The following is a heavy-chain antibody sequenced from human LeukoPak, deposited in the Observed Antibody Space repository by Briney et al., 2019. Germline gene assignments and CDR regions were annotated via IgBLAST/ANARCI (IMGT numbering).Heavy chain of an antibody. V-gene: IGHV5-51*01. CDR2: IYPGDSDT. J-gene: IGHJ4*02. CDR3: ARASGYYDSSGYYGY. D-gene: IGHD3-22*01. Sequence: GESLKISCKGSGYSFTSYWIGWVRQMPGKGLEWMGIIYPGDSDTRYSPFFQGQVTISADKSISTAYLQWSSLKASDTAMYYCARASGYYDSSGYYGYWGQGTLVTVSS. CDR1: GYSFTSYW.